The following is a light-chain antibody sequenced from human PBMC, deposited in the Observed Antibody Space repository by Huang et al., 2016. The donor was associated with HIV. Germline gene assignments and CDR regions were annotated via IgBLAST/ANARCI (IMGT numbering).Light chain of an antibody. J-gene: IGKJ1*01. CDR3: QQRSNWPPWT. CDR2: DTS. CDR1: QSVSSD. Sequence: EIVLTQSPATLYLSPRERATLSCRASQSVSSDLAWYQQKPGQAPRLLIYDTSNRATGLPARFSGSGSVTDFTLTISSLEPEDFAVYYCQQRSNWPPWTFGQGTKVEIK. V-gene: IGKV3-11*01.